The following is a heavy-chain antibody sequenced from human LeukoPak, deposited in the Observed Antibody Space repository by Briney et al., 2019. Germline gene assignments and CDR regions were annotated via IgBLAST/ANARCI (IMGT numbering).Heavy chain of an antibody. J-gene: IGHJ6*02. V-gene: IGHV1-69*01. CDR2: IIPIFGTA. Sequence: KVSCKASGGTFSSYAISWVRQAPGQGLEWMGGIIPIFGTANYAQKFQGRVTITADESTSTAYMELSSLRSEDTAVYYCARGVYYGSGISEYGMDVWGQGTTVTVSS. CDR3: ARGVYYGSGISEYGMDV. D-gene: IGHD3-10*01. CDR1: GGTFSSYA.